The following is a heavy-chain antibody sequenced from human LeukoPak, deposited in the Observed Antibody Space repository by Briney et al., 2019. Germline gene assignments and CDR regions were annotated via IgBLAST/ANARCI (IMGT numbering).Heavy chain of an antibody. J-gene: IGHJ3*01. CDR1: GGSFCGYY. Sequence: SETLSLTCAVYGGSFCGYYWSWIRQPPGKGLEWIGEINHSGSTNYNPSLKSRVTISLDTSKNQFSLKLSSVTAADTAVYYCARDLLQDAFDFWGQGTMVTVSS. D-gene: IGHD3-3*01. CDR3: ARDLLQDAFDF. CDR2: INHSGST. V-gene: IGHV4-34*01.